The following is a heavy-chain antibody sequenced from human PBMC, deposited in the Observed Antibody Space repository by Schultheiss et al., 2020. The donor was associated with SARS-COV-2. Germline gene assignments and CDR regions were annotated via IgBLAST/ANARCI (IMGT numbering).Heavy chain of an antibody. D-gene: IGHD2-15*01. V-gene: IGHV4-34*01. CDR3: ARNRLGYCSGGSCYLDY. Sequence: SETLSLTCTVSGGSISSYYWSWIRQPPGKGLEWIGEINHSGSTNYNPSLKSRVTISVDRSKNQFSLKLSSVTAADTAVYYCARNRLGYCSGGSCYLDYWGQGTLVTVSS. J-gene: IGHJ4*02. CDR2: INHSGST. CDR1: GGSISSYY.